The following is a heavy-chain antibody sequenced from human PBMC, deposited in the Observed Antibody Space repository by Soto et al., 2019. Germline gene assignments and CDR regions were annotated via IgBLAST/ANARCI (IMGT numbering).Heavy chain of an antibody. CDR3: ARGKFDY. J-gene: IGHJ4*02. CDR2: ISTSSEK. V-gene: IGHV3-21*05. Sequence: PGGSLRLSCAASGFNFISYSMNWVRQAPGKGLEWVSYISTSSEKYYVDSVKGRFTISRDNAKNSLYLQMNSLRAEDTAVYYCARGKFDYWGQGTLVTVSS. CDR1: GFNFISYS.